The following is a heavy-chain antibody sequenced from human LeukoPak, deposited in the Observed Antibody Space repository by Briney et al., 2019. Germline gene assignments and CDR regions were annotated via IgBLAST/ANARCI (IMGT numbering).Heavy chain of an antibody. J-gene: IGHJ4*02. CDR3: ARDHYDSSGYPFDY. D-gene: IGHD3-22*01. CDR2: IYYSGST. Sequence: SETLSLTCTVSGGSISSYYWGWIRQPPGKGLEWIGSIYYSGSTYYNLSLKSRVTISVDTSKNQFSLKLSSVTAADTAVYYCARDHYDSSGYPFDYWGQGTLVTVSS. CDR1: GGSISSYY. V-gene: IGHV4-39*07.